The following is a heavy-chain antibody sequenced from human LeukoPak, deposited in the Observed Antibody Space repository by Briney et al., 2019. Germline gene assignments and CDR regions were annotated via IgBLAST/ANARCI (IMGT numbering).Heavy chain of an antibody. J-gene: IGHJ6*03. CDR3: ARASSSPYYYYMDV. CDR2: IYSSGSP. D-gene: IGHD6-13*01. CDR1: GGYIRSDY. Sequence: SETLSLTWTFTGGYIRSDYWSWIGQPPGKGLEWVGYIYSSGSPTYQPSLTSRVTISVDTSNIQFSLKLTSVTAADTAVYYCARASSSPYYYYMDVWGKGTTVTVSS. V-gene: IGHV4-59*01.